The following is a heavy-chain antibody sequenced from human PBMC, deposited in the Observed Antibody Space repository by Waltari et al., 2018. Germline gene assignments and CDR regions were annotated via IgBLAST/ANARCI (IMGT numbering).Heavy chain of an antibody. CDR1: GYIFTGPF. CDR2: INPKSGDT. Sequence: QIQLVQSGAEVKKPGASVKVSCKAHGYIFTGPFIHWVRPTPGQGLEWMGWINPKSGDTNYAQKFKGRITMTRDTSINTVYLELKRLTSADTAVYFCARDWGVVAAYNAFDFWGQGTLVTVSS. J-gene: IGHJ4*02. CDR3: ARDWGVVAAYNAFDF. V-gene: IGHV1-2*02. D-gene: IGHD2-21*01.